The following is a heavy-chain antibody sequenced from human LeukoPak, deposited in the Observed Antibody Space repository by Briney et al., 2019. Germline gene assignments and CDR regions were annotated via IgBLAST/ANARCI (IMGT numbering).Heavy chain of an antibody. CDR2: ISGSGGST. J-gene: IGHJ6*02. CDR1: GFTFSSSA. Sequence: GGSPRLSCAASGFTFSSSAMSWVRQAPGKGLEWVSGISGSGGSTHYADSVKGRFTISRNNSKNTLFLHMNSLRAEDTAVYYCAKEDQITIFGINYYGMDVWGQGTTVTVSS. CDR3: AKEDQITIFGINYYGMDV. V-gene: IGHV3-23*01. D-gene: IGHD3-3*01.